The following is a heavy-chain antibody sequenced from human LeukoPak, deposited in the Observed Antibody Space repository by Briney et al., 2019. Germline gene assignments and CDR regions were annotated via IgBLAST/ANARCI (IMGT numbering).Heavy chain of an antibody. D-gene: IGHD2-2*01. J-gene: IGHJ5*02. V-gene: IGHV3-21*01. CDR3: ARDLIVVVPAAIP. Sequence: LGESLRLSCAASGFTFGIYTMNWVRQAPGKGLEWVSSISSSSSYIYYADSVKGRFTISRDNAKNSLYLQMNSLRAEDTAVYYCARDLIVVVPAAIPWGQGTLVTVSS. CDR1: GFTFGIYT. CDR2: ISSSSSYI.